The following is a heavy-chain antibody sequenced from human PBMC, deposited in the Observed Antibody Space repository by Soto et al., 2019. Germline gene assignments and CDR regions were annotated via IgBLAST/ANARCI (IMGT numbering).Heavy chain of an antibody. J-gene: IGHJ4*02. CDR1: GYSFTSYW. CDR3: ARLEGGPSDY. D-gene: IGHD3-16*01. CDR2: IYPGDSDT. Sequence: GESLKISCKGSGYSFTSYWLAWVRQMPGKGLEWMGSIYPGDSDTRYSPSFQGQVAISADKSISTAYMQWSSLKASDTAMYYCARLEGGPSDYWGQGALVTVSS. V-gene: IGHV5-51*01.